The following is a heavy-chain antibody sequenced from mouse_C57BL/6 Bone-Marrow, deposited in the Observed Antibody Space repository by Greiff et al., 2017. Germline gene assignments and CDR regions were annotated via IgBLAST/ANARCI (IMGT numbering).Heavy chain of an antibody. Sequence: VQLVESGPELVKPGASVKISCKASGYTFTDYYINWVKQRPGQGLEWIGWIFPGSGSTYYNEKFKGKATLTVDKSSSTAYMLLSSLTSEDSAVYFCARNYSKGGPWFAYWGQGTLVTVSA. CDR2: IFPGSGST. V-gene: IGHV1-75*01. J-gene: IGHJ3*01. CDR1: GYTFTDYY. D-gene: IGHD2-5*01. CDR3: ARNYSKGGPWFAY.